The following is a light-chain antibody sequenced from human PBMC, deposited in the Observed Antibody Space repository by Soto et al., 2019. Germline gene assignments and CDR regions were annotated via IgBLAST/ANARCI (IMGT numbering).Light chain of an antibody. CDR2: NAS. V-gene: IGKV1-5*01. CDR1: ESISSW. CDR3: QQYKHYWT. J-gene: IGKJ1*01. Sequence: DIQVTQSPSTLSASVGDRVTITCRASESISSWLAWYQQKPRKAPKVLIYNASSLETGVPSRFSGSGSGTEFSLTISSLQPDDFPTYYCQQYKHYWTFDQGTKVDIK.